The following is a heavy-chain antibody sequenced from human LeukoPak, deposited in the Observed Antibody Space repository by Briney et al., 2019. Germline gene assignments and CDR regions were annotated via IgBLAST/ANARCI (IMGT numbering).Heavy chain of an antibody. Sequence: KAGGSLRLSCAASGFTFSSYSMNWVRQAPGKGLEWVSSISSSSSYIYYADSVKGRFTISRDNAKNSLYLQMNSLGAEDTAVYYCARDPPGGEHLDFDHWGQGTLVTVSS. V-gene: IGHV3-21*01. D-gene: IGHD3-16*01. J-gene: IGHJ4*02. CDR2: ISSSSSYI. CDR1: GFTFSSYS. CDR3: ARDPPGGEHLDFDH.